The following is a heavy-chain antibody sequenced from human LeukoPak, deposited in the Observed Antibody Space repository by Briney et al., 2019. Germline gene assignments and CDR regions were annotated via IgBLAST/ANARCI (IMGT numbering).Heavy chain of an antibody. CDR2: ISYDGSNK. V-gene: IGHV3-30*18. CDR3: AKDIRRGENYGYDQFAY. D-gene: IGHD5-18*01. Sequence: PGGSLRLSYAASGFTFSSYGMHWVRQAPGKGLEWVAVISYDGSNKYYADSVKGRFTISRDNSKNTLYLQMNSLRAEDTALYSCAKDIRRGENYGYDQFAYWGQGTLVTVSS. CDR1: GFTFSSYG. J-gene: IGHJ4*02.